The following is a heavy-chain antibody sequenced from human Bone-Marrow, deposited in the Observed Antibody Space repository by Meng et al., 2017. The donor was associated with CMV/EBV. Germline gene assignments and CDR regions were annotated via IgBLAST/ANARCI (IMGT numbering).Heavy chain of an antibody. V-gene: IGHV3-7*01. Sequence: GESLKISCAASGFTFSSYWMSWVRQAPGKGLEWVANIKQDGSEKYYVDSVKGRFTISRDNAKNSLYLQMNSLRAEDTAVYYCARFLVPAAISYYYGMDVWGQGTTVTVSS. J-gene: IGHJ6*02. CDR1: GFTFSSYW. CDR2: IKQDGSEK. CDR3: ARFLVPAAISYYYGMDV. D-gene: IGHD2-2*01.